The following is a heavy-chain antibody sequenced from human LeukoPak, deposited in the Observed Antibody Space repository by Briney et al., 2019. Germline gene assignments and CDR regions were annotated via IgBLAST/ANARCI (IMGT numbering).Heavy chain of an antibody. CDR1: GFTVTVSRIY. CDR2: IYNDGRT. Sequence: GGSLRLSCIASGFTVTVSRIYMNWVRQAPGKGLEWVSIIYNDGRTYYADSVKGRFTISRDNSKNTLYLQMNSLRAEDTAVYYCARYYYDSSGYYYDTYYFDYWGQGTLVTVSS. V-gene: IGHV3-53*01. D-gene: IGHD3-22*01. CDR3: ARYYYDSSGYYYDTYYFDY. J-gene: IGHJ4*02.